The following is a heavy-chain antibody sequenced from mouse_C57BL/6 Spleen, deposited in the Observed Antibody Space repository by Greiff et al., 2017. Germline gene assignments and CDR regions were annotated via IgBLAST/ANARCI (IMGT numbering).Heavy chain of an antibody. Sequence: EVQLVESGGGLVKPGGSLKLSCAASGFTFSDYGMHWVRQAPEKGLEWVAYISSGSSTIYYADTVKGRFTISRDNAKNTLFLQMTSLRSEDTAMYYCARAYYYGSSYGAYWGQGTLVTVSA. D-gene: IGHD1-1*01. J-gene: IGHJ3*01. CDR2: ISSGSSTI. CDR1: GFTFSDYG. V-gene: IGHV5-17*01. CDR3: ARAYYYGSSYGAY.